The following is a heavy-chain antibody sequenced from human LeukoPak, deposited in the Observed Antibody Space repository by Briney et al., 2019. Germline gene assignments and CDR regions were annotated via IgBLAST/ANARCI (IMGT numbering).Heavy chain of an antibody. CDR2: IKQDGSEK. CDR3: AKISGPDINDY. CDR1: GFTFSSYW. D-gene: IGHD6-19*01. V-gene: IGHV3-7*03. J-gene: IGHJ4*02. Sequence: PGGSLRLSCAASGFTFSSYWMSWVRQAPGKGLEWVANIKQDGSEKYYVDSVKGRFTISRDNAKNSLYLQMNSLRAEDTALYYCAKISGPDINDYWGQGTLVTVSS.